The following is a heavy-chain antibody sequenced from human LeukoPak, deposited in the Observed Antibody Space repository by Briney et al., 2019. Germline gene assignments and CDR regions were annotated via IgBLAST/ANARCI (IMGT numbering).Heavy chain of an antibody. CDR1: GGPFSSGSYY. CDR2: IFTGGSA. V-gene: IGHV4-61*02. CDR3: TKTAKYYYGSETYYFFEY. J-gene: IGHJ4*02. D-gene: IGHD3-10*01. Sequence: PSETLSLTCNVSGGPFSSGSYYWSWIRQPAGKGLEWLGRIFTGGSATYNPSLKSRLTISVDTSKSQFSLRLNSVTVADTAVYYCTKTAKYYYGSETYYFFEYWGQGTLVTVSS.